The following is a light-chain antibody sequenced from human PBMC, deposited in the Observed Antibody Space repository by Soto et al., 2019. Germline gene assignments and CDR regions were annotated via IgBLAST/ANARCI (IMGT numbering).Light chain of an antibody. Sequence: QSALTQPASVSGSPGQSITVSCTGTSSDVGSYNLVSWYQQHPGKGPKLIIFEVTKRPSGVSNRFSGSKSGNTASLTISGRQAEDEADYYCCSYAGSDSYVFGTGTKLTVL. CDR1: SSDVGSYNL. V-gene: IGLV2-23*02. J-gene: IGLJ1*01. CDR2: EVT. CDR3: CSYAGSDSYV.